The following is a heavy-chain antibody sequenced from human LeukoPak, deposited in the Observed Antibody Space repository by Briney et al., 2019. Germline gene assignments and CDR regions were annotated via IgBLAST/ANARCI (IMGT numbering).Heavy chain of an antibody. Sequence: ASVKVSCKASGYTFTGYYMHWVRQAPGQGLEWMGWINPNSGGTNYAQKFQGRVTMTRDTSISTAYMELSRLRSDDTAVYYCARGPLRSLEWSPPGHDYWGQGTLVTVSS. CDR3: ARGPLRSLEWSPPGHDY. CDR1: GYTFTGYY. J-gene: IGHJ4*02. CDR2: INPNSGGT. V-gene: IGHV1-2*02. D-gene: IGHD3-3*01.